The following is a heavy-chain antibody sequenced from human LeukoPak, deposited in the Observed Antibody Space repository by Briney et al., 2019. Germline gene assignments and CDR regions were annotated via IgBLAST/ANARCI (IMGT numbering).Heavy chain of an antibody. CDR2: INPNSGGT. Sequence: ASVKVSCKASGYTFTSYGISWVRQAPGQGLEWMGWINPNSGGTNYAQKSQGRVTMTRDTSISTAYMELSRLRSDDTAVYYCARDLSEVRRGHYWGQGTLVTVSS. CDR1: GYTFTSYG. J-gene: IGHJ4*02. V-gene: IGHV1-2*02. CDR3: ARDLSEVRRGHY.